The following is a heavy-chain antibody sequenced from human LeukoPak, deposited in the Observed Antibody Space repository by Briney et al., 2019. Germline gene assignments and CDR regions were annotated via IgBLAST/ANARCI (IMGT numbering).Heavy chain of an antibody. Sequence: SETLSLTCTVSGGSISSSSYYWGWIRQPPGKGLEWIGSIYYSGSTYYNPSLKSRVTISVDTSKNQFSLKLSSVTAADTAVYYCARVTDYYDSSGYYYEYYFDYWGQGTLVTVSS. V-gene: IGHV4-39*07. CDR1: GGSISSSSYY. CDR2: IYYSGST. J-gene: IGHJ4*02. CDR3: ARVTDYYDSSGYYYEYYFDY. D-gene: IGHD3-22*01.